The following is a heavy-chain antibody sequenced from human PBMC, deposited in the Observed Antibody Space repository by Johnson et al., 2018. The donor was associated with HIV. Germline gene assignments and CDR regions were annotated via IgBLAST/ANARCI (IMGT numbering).Heavy chain of an antibody. CDR2: INQDGSEK. CDR3: ASWPHGSGSYQIDI. J-gene: IGHJ3*02. V-gene: IGHV3-7*05. D-gene: IGHD3-10*01. CDR1: GFTFSSYW. Sequence: VQLVESGGGLVQPGGSLRLSCAASGFTFSSYWMNWVRQAPGKGLEWVANINQDGSEKYYVDSVKGRFTISRDNPKTSLHLQMNSLRAEDTAVYYCASWPHGSGSYQIDIWGQGTMVTVSS.